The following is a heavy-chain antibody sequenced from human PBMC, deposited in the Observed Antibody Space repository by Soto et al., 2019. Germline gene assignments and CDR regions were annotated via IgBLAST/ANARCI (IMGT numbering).Heavy chain of an antibody. J-gene: IGHJ6*02. Sequence: GESLKISCKGSGYSFTSYWIGWVRQMPGKGLEWMGITYPGDSDTRYSPSFQGQVTISADKSISTAYLQWSSLKASETAMYYCERGPSSRLWGAYGLDVWGQGTTVTVSS. D-gene: IGHD3-16*01. CDR1: GYSFTSYW. V-gene: IGHV5-51*01. CDR3: ERGPSSRLWGAYGLDV. CDR2: TYPGDSDT.